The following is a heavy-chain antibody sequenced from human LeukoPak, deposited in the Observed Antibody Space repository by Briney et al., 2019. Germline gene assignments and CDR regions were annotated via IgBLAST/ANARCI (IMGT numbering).Heavy chain of an antibody. CDR1: GGTFSSYA. J-gene: IGHJ5*02. CDR3: ARSLTLSSSWLNWFDP. Sequence: GASVKVSCKASGGTFSSYAISWVRQAPGQGLEWMGGIIPIFGTANYAQKFQGRVTITADESTSTAYMELSSLRSEDTAVYYCARSLTLSSSWLNWFDPWGQGTLVTVSS. V-gene: IGHV1-69*13. CDR2: IIPIFGTA. D-gene: IGHD6-13*01.